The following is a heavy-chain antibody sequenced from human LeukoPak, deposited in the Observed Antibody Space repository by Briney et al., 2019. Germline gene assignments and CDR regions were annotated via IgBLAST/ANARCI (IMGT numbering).Heavy chain of an antibody. CDR1: GGSIRSVSYY. Sequence: SETLSLTCSVSGGSIRSVSYYWGWIRQPPGKGLEWIGSIYYSGSTYYNPSLKSRVTISVDTSKNQFSLKLSSVTAADTAVYYCAILVGAPGYFDYWGQGTLVTVSS. J-gene: IGHJ4*02. V-gene: IGHV4-39*07. CDR2: IYYSGST. D-gene: IGHD1-26*01. CDR3: AILVGAPGYFDY.